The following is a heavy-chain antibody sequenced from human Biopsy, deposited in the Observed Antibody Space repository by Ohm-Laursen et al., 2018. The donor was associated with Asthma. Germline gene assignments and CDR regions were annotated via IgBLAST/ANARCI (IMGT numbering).Heavy chain of an antibody. Sequence: ASVKVSCKASGGMFGNFAISWVRQAPGQGLEWLGGIMTVFGKTNYAQKFQGRVTITADESTSTAYMEVTSLRSEDTAIYYCARCQVGYSSGWSLLLKKIYYSGMDVWGQGTAVTVSS. CDR2: IMTVFGKT. D-gene: IGHD6-19*01. V-gene: IGHV1-69*13. CDR1: GGMFGNFA. J-gene: IGHJ6*02. CDR3: ARCQVGYSSGWSLLLKKIYYSGMDV.